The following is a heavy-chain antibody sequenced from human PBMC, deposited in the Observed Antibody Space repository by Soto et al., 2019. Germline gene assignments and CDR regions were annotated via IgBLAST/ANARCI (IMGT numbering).Heavy chain of an antibody. CDR1: GFTFSSYA. J-gene: IGHJ4*02. D-gene: IGHD3-10*01. V-gene: IGHV3-23*01. CDR3: SKVSGPYYKFQYLDY. CDR2: IIGSGGNT. Sequence: EVQLLESGGGLVQPGGSLRLSCAASGFTFSSYAMSWVRQAPGKGLEWVSAIIGSGGNTYHADSVKGRFTNSRDNSKNTLFLEMNSLRAEDTGVYYCSKVSGPYYKFQYLDYWGQGTLVPVSS.